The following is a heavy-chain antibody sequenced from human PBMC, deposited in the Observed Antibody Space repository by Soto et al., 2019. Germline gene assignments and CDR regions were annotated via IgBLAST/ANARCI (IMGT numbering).Heavy chain of an antibody. Sequence: QVQLVESGGGVVQPGRSLRLSCAASGFTFGSYGRHWVRQAPGKGLEWVAVIWYDGSNKYYADSVKGRFTISRDNSKNTLYLQMNSLRAEDTAVYYCARDLVVRGVTDGMDVWGQGTTVTVSS. CDR3: ARDLVVRGVTDGMDV. CDR1: GFTFGSYG. CDR2: IWYDGSNK. D-gene: IGHD3-10*01. V-gene: IGHV3-33*01. J-gene: IGHJ6*02.